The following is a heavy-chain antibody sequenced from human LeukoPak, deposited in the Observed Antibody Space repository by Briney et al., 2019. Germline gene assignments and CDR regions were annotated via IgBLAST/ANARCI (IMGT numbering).Heavy chain of an antibody. V-gene: IGHV3-21*01. CDR2: ISSSSSYI. CDR3: ARVPRGDGYNNP. Sequence: PGGSLRLSCAASGFTFSSYSMNWVRQAPGKGLEWVSSISSSSSYIYYADSVKGRFTISRDNAKNSLYLQMNSLRAEDTAVYYCARVPRGDGYNNPWGEGTLVTVSS. J-gene: IGHJ5*02. D-gene: IGHD5-24*01. CDR1: GFTFSSYS.